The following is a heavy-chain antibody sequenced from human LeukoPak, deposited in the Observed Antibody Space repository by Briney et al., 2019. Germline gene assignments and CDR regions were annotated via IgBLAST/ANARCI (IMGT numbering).Heavy chain of an antibody. D-gene: IGHD6-13*01. V-gene: IGHV3-23*01. CDR3: AESTYTYSNTWYPPFVY. Sequence: PGGSLRLSCAASGFTFSSYAMSWVRQAPGKGLEWVSVISGSGGSTYYADSVKGRFTISRDNSKNTLYLQMNSLRAEDTAVYYCAESTYTYSNTWYPPFVYWGQGTLVTVSS. J-gene: IGHJ4*02. CDR2: ISGSGGST. CDR1: GFTFSSYA.